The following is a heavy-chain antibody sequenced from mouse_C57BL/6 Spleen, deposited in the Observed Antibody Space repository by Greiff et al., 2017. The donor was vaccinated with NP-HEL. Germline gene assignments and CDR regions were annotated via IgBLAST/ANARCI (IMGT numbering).Heavy chain of an antibody. D-gene: IGHD2-4*01. V-gene: IGHV1-18*01. Sequence: VQLKESGPELVKPGASVKIPCKASGYTFTDYNMDWVKQSHGKSLEWIGDINPNNGGTIYNQKFKGKATLTVDKSSSTAYMELRSLTSEDTAVYYCARHDYDGRGYWYFDVWGTGTTVTVSS. J-gene: IGHJ1*03. CDR3: ARHDYDGRGYWYFDV. CDR1: GYTFTDYN. CDR2: INPNNGGT.